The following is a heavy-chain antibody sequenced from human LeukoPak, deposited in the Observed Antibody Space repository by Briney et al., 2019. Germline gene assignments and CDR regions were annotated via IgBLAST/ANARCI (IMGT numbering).Heavy chain of an antibody. CDR3: ARLGMDV. V-gene: IGHV4-39*01. CDR2: IYYSGST. CDR1: GGSISSYY. J-gene: IGHJ6*02. Sequence: SETLSLTCTVSGGSISSYYWSCIRQPPGKGLEWIGSIYYSGSTYYNPSLKSRVTISVDTSKNQFSLKLSSVTAADTAVYYCARLGMDVWGQGTTVTVSS.